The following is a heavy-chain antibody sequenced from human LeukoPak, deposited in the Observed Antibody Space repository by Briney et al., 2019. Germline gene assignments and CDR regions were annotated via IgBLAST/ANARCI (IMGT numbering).Heavy chain of an antibody. CDR3: ASLRGWYGTFDY. J-gene: IGHJ4*02. CDR1: GGSISNYY. CDR2: INHSGST. V-gene: IGHV4-34*01. Sequence: SETLSLTCTVSGGSISNYYWSWIRQPPGKGLEWIGEINHSGSTNYNPSLKSRVTISVDTSKNQFSLKLSSVTAADTAVYYCASLRGWYGTFDYWGQGTLVTVSS. D-gene: IGHD6-19*01.